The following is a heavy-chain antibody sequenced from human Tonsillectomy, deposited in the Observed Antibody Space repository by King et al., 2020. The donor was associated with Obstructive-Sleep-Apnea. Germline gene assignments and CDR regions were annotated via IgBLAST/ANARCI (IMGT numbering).Heavy chain of an antibody. Sequence: VQLQESGPGLVKPSQTLSLTCNVSGGSITSGSHYWSWIRQPPGKGLELVGYIYYSGSTYYNPSLKGRVTISVDTYKNPFSLKLTSVTAADTAVYYCARDSCGGDCYPFGDAFDIWGQGTMVTVSS. D-gene: IGHD2-21*02. V-gene: IGHV4-31*03. J-gene: IGHJ3*02. CDR3: ARDSCGGDCYPFGDAFDI. CDR2: IYYSGST. CDR1: GGSITSGSHY.